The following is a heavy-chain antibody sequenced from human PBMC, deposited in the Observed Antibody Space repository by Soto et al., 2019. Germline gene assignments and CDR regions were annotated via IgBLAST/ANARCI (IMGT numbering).Heavy chain of an antibody. CDR1: GYTFTSYG. V-gene: IGHV1-24*01. J-gene: IGHJ4*02. CDR3: ANYYDSSGFDY. Sequence: ASVKVSFKASGYTFTSYGISWVRQAPGQGLEWMGGFDPEDGETIYAQKFQGRVTMTEDTSTDTAYMELSSLRSEDPAVYYCANYYDSSGFDYWGQGTLVTASS. CDR2: FDPEDGET. D-gene: IGHD3-22*01.